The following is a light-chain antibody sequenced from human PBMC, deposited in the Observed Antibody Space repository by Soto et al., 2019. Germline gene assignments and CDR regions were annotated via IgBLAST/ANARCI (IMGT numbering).Light chain of an antibody. J-gene: IGKJ1*01. CDR3: QQYYSPWT. V-gene: IGKV4-1*01. CDR2: WAS. Sequence: DIVMTQSPGSLAVSLGERATINCKSSQSVLYSSNNKNYLAWYQQKSGQPPKLLIYWASTRESGVPDRFSGSGSGTDFTLTISSLQAEDVAVYYCQQYYSPWTFGQGTKVEIK. CDR1: QSVLYSSNNKNY.